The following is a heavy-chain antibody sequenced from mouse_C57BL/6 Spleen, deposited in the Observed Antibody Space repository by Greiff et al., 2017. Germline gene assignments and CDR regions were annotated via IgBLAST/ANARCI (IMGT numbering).Heavy chain of an antibody. CDR1: GFTFSSYA. CDR3: ARDQDYGKDFDV. V-gene: IGHV5-4*01. J-gene: IGHJ1*03. CDR2: ISDGGSYT. D-gene: IGHD1-1*01. Sequence: EVKLVESGGGLVKPGGSLKLSCAASGFTFSSYAMSWVRQTPEKRLAWVATISDGGSYTYYPDNVKGRFTISRDNAKNNLYLQMSHLKSEDTAMYYCARDQDYGKDFDVWGTGTTVTVSS.